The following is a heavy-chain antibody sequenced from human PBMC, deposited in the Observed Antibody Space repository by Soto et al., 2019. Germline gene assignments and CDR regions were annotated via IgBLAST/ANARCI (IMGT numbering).Heavy chain of an antibody. J-gene: IGHJ4*02. CDR1: GDSVSSNYY. CDR3: ARSAGWYAVHS. D-gene: IGHD6-19*01. V-gene: IGHV4-4*02. Sequence: QVQLQESGPGLVKPSGTLSLTCAVSGDSVSSNYYWCWVSQPPGKGLEWIGEIYHTGTTNYNPSLKSRVTISVDKSNNQFSLDLSSVTAADTAVYYCARSAGWYAVHSWGPGTLVTVSS. CDR2: IYHTGTT.